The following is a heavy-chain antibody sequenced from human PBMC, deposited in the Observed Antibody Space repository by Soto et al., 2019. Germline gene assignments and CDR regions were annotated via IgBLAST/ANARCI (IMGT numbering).Heavy chain of an antibody. CDR3: ARGEDYSMDV. J-gene: IGHJ6*02. V-gene: IGHV3-33*01. Sequence: QVQLVESGGGVVQPGRSLRLSCVASGFTFRSYAMHWVRQAPGKGLEWVSAIWFDGGNKYYADSVKGRITISRDNSKNTLYLQMNSLRAEDTAVYYCARGEDYSMDVWGQGTAVTVSS. CDR2: IWFDGGNK. CDR1: GFTFRSYA.